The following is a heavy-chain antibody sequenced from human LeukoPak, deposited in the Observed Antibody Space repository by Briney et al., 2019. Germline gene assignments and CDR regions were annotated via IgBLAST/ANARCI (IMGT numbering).Heavy chain of an antibody. CDR3: ARLYGSGRYANAFDI. D-gene: IGHD6-19*01. Sequence: GGSLRLSCAASGFTFGDYVMHWVRQATGKGLEWVSAIRSIGDRFYSGSVKGRFTISRENAKNTLYLEMNSLRVGDTAVYYCARLYGSGRYANAFDIWGQGTVVTVSS. CDR1: GFTFGDYV. CDR2: IRSIGDR. J-gene: IGHJ3*02. V-gene: IGHV3-13*01.